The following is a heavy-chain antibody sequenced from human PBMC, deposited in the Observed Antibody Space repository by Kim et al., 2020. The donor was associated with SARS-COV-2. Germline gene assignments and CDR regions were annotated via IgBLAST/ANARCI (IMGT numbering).Heavy chain of an antibody. CDR1: GFTFSIYN. CDR2: ISSSSSNI. J-gene: IGHJ4*02. Sequence: GGSLRLSCAASGFTFSIYNMNWVRQAPGKGLEWVSYISSSSSNIYYADSVKGRFTISRDNAKNSLYLQMNSLREEDTAVYYCARDTYGSYSFGCWGQGNLVTVSS. CDR3: ARDTYGSYSFGC. V-gene: IGHV3-48*02. D-gene: IGHD1-26*01.